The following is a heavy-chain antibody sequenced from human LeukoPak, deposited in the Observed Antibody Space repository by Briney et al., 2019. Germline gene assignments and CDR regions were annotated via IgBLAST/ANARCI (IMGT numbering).Heavy chain of an antibody. D-gene: IGHD3-3*01. CDR3: ATDRGWRTSGYYLYYFEY. CDR1: GFVFRNYF. V-gene: IGHV3-7*01. J-gene: IGHJ4*02. Sequence: LSGGSLSLSCAASGFVFRNYFMSWVRQAPGKGLEWVASIKNDGSEIYYVDSVRGRYTISRDNTKNSLYLQMSSLRAEDTAVYYCATDRGWRTSGYYLYYFEYWGQGTLVAFSS. CDR2: IKNDGSEI.